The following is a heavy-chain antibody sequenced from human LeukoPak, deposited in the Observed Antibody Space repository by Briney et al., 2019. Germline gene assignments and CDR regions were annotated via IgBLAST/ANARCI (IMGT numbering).Heavy chain of an antibody. CDR2: IYPGDSDT. CDR1: GCIFTSYW. J-gene: IGHJ4*02. CDR3: ARQGIGWLQLRPFDY. D-gene: IGHD5-24*01. V-gene: IGHV5-51*01. Sequence: GGALQISCKGSGCIFTSYWIGWVRQMPGKGLEGMGIIYPGDSDTRYSPSFQGQVTISADKSISTAYLQWSSLKASDTAMYYCARQGIGWLQLRPFDYWGQGTLVTVSS.